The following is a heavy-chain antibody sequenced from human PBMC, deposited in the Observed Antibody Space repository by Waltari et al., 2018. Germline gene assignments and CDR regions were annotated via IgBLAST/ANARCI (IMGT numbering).Heavy chain of an antibody. CDR1: GFTFRSYW. CDR2: IQRDGNGK. CDR3: ARAYSGSYET. J-gene: IGHJ3*01. D-gene: IGHD1-26*01. Sequence: EVQLVESGGDLVQPGGSLRLSCAASGFTFRSYWMTLVRQAPGKGLEWVANIQRDGNGKYYADSVKGRFTISRDNAKNSLYLQMNSLRAEDTAVYYCARAYSGSYETWGQGTLVTVSS. V-gene: IGHV3-7*01.